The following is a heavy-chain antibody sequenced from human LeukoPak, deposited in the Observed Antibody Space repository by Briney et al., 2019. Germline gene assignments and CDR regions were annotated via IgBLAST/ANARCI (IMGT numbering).Heavy chain of an antibody. CDR1: GFTFSSYG. CDR3: ARVEGLSAVAFDI. D-gene: IGHD3/OR15-3a*01. V-gene: IGHV3-30*03. Sequence: GGSLRLSCAASGFTFSSYGMHWVRQAPGKGLEWVAVISYDGSNKYYADSVKGRFTISRDNSKNTLYLQMNSLRAEDTAVYYCARVEGLSAVAFDIWGQGTMVTVSS. J-gene: IGHJ3*02. CDR2: ISYDGSNK.